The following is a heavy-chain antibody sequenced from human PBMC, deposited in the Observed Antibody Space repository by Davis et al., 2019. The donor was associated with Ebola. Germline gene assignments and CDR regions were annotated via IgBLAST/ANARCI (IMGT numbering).Heavy chain of an antibody. V-gene: IGHV4-34*01. CDR2: INHRGST. CDR3: ARGGRYSYGPVDY. CDR1: GGSFSGYY. Sequence: MPSETLSLTCAVYGGSFSGYYWSWIRQPPGKGLEWIGEINHRGSTNYNPSLKSRVTISVDTSKNQFSLKLRSVTAADTAVYYCARGGRYSYGPVDYWGQGTLVTVSS. J-gene: IGHJ4*02. D-gene: IGHD5-18*01.